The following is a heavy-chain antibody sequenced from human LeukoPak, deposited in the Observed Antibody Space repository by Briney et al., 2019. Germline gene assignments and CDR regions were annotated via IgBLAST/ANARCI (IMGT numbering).Heavy chain of an antibody. J-gene: IGHJ4*02. D-gene: IGHD1-26*01. CDR1: GFTFSSYG. CDR3: ARVGN. CDR2: IWYDGSNK. Sequence: GGSLRLSCAASGFTFSSYGMHWVRLAPGKGLEWVAVIWYDGSNKYYADSVKGRFTISRDNSKNTLYLQMNSLGAEDTAVYYCARVGNWGQGTLVTVSS. V-gene: IGHV3-33*01.